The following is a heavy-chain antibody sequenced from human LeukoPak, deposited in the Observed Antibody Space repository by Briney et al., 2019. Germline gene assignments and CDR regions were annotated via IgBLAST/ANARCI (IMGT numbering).Heavy chain of an antibody. CDR3: ARDGTYYDFWSGYYHNWFDP. J-gene: IGHJ5*02. D-gene: IGHD3-3*01. Sequence: SETLSLTCAVYGGSFSGYYWSWIRQPPGKGLEWIGEINHSGSTNYNPSLKSRVTISVDTSKNQFSLKLSSVTAADTAVYYCARDGTYYDFWSGYYHNWFDPWGQGTLVTVSS. CDR2: INHSGST. CDR1: GGSFSGYY. V-gene: IGHV4-34*01.